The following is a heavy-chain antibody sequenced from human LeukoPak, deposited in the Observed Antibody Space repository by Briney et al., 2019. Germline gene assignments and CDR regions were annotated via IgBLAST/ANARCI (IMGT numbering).Heavy chain of an antibody. D-gene: IGHD3-3*01. J-gene: IGHJ6*02. CDR3: ASSTSRSGYYYYYYYGMDV. Sequence: SETLSLTCTVSGGSISSYYWSWIRQPAGKGLEWIGRIYTSGSTNYNPSLKSRVTMSVDTSKNQFSLKLSSVTSADTAVYYCASSTSRSGYYYYYYYGMDVWGQGTTVTVSS. CDR1: GGSISSYY. V-gene: IGHV4-4*07. CDR2: IYTSGST.